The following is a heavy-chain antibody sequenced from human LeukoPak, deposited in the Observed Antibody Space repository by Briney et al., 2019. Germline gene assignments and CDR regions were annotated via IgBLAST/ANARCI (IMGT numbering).Heavy chain of an antibody. CDR2: INRSGST. J-gene: IGHJ4*02. D-gene: IGHD6-13*01. V-gene: IGHV4-34*01. Sequence: PSETLSLTCAVYGGSLSGNYWSWIRQPPGKGLEWIGEINRSGSTKYNPSLKSRVTISVDTSKNQFSLKLSSVTAADTAVYYCARVTGYMTEDYFDYWGQGTLITVSS. CDR1: GGSLSGNY. CDR3: ARVTGYMTEDYFDY.